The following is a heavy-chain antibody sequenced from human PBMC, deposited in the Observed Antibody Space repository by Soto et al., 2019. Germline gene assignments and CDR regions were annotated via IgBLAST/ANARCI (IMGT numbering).Heavy chain of an antibody. Sequence: QVQLVESGGGVVQPGRSRRLSCAASGFTFSSYGMHWVRQAPGKGLEWVAVIWYDGSNKYYADSVKGRFTISRDNSKNTLYLQMNSLRAEDTAVYYCARGEVRSGYFDYWGQGTLVTVSS. V-gene: IGHV3-33*01. CDR3: ARGEVRSGYFDY. CDR2: IWYDGSNK. D-gene: IGHD3-22*01. J-gene: IGHJ4*02. CDR1: GFTFSSYG.